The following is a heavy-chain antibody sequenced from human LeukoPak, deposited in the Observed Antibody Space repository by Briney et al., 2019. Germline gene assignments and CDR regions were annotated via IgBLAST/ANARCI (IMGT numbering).Heavy chain of an antibody. V-gene: IGHV3-11*01. CDR1: GFTFSDYY. J-gene: IGHJ4*02. D-gene: IGHD2-15*01. CDR2: ISSSGSTI. Sequence: PGGSLRHSCAASGFTFSDYYMSWIRQAPGKGLEWVSYISSSGSTIYYADSVKGRFTISRDNAKNSLYLQMNSLRAEDTAVYYCARDKYPRYCSGGSCYVESSIVDYWGQGTLVTVSS. CDR3: ARDKYPRYCSGGSCYVESSIVDY.